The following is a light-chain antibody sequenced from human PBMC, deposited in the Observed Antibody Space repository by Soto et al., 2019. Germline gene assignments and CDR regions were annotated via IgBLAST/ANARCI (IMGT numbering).Light chain of an antibody. CDR2: GAS. CDR1: QSVSRN. CDR3: QQYSNWPT. J-gene: IGKJ5*01. Sequence: EIVMTQSPATLSVSPGARAPLSCRASQSVSRNLAWYQQRPGQAPRLLISGASTRATGIAARFSGSGSGTEFTLTISSLQSEDSALYYCQQYSNWPTFGQGTRLEIK. V-gene: IGKV3-15*01.